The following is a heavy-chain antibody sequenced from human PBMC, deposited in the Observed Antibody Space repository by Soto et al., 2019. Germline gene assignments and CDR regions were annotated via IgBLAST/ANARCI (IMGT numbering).Heavy chain of an antibody. CDR3: ARSPQYYTPGSSPFDY. Sequence: LSLTCVVSSYVIESGHYWGWVRQPPGKGLEWVGSIYDSGTTYYNPSLRSQVTISADTSKNQFSLGLTSVTAADTAVYYCARSPQYYTPGSSPFDYWGPGTMVTVSS. CDR1: SYVIESGHY. D-gene: IGHD3-3*01. J-gene: IGHJ4*03. CDR2: IYDSGTT. V-gene: IGHV4-38-2*01.